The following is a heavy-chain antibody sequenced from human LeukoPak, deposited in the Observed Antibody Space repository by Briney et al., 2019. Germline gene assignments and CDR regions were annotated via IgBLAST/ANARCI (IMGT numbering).Heavy chain of an antibody. CDR2: IKQDGSEK. D-gene: IGHD6-6*01. V-gene: IGHV3-7*01. J-gene: IGHJ4*02. Sequence: GGSLRLSCAASGFIFSGNWMSWVRQAPGKGLEWVANIKQDGSEKYYVDSVKGRFTISRDNAKNSLYLQMNSLRAEDTAVYYCARENIAARPHHFDYWGQGTLVTVSS. CDR3: ARENIAARPHHFDY. CDR1: GFIFSGNW.